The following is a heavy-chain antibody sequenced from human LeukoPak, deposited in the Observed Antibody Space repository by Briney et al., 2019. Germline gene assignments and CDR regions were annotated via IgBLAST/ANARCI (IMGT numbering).Heavy chain of an antibody. V-gene: IGHV3-23*01. Sequence: GGSLRLSCAASGFSFSNWAMSWVRQAPGKGLEWVSGFTRNDETTSYADSVKGRFTISRDNSKNTLYLQMNSLRAEDTAVYYCATRRLTAFDYWGQGTLVTVSS. CDR1: GFSFSNWA. CDR3: ATRRLTAFDY. J-gene: IGHJ4*02. CDR2: FTRNDETT. D-gene: IGHD4/OR15-4a*01.